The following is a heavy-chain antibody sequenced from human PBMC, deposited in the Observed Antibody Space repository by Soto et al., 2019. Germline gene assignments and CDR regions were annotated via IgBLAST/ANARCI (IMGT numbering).Heavy chain of an antibody. CDR1: GFTFSSYG. Sequence: QVQLVESGGGVVQPGRSLRLSCAASGFTFSSYGMHWVRQAPGKGLEWVAVISYDGSNKYYADSVKGRFTISRDNSKNTLYLQMNSLRAADTAVYYCAKDTYYYDSSANSLPDYWGQGTLVTVSS. V-gene: IGHV3-30*18. CDR2: ISYDGSNK. J-gene: IGHJ4*02. D-gene: IGHD3-22*01. CDR3: AKDTYYYDSSANSLPDY.